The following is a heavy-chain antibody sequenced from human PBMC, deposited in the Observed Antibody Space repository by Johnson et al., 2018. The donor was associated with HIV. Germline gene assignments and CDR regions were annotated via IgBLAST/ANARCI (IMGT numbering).Heavy chain of an antibody. D-gene: IGHD3-16*01. Sequence: QVQLVESGGGLVKPGGSLRLSCAASGFTFSTYGMHWVRQAPGKGLEWVAVIWYDGSNKYHADSVKGRFTISRDNSKNTLFLQMNSLRAEDTAVYYCARDYHYVWGSSYGFDIWGQGTMVIVSS. V-gene: IGHV3-33*01. CDR3: ARDYHYVWGSSYGFDI. J-gene: IGHJ3*02. CDR2: IWYDGSNK. CDR1: GFTFSTYG.